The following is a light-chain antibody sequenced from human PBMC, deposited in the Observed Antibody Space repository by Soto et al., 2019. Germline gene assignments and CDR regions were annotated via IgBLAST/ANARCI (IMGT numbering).Light chain of an antibody. V-gene: IGKV3-20*01. J-gene: IGKJ2*01. CDR3: QQYGSSPLYT. CDR2: GAS. CDR1: QSVSSSY. Sequence: EIVLTQSPGTLSLSPGERATLPCRASQSVSSSYLAFYQQKPGQAPRRLIYGASSRATGIPDRFSGSESETDFTLTISRMEPEDFAVYYCQQYGSSPLYTFGQGTKLEIK.